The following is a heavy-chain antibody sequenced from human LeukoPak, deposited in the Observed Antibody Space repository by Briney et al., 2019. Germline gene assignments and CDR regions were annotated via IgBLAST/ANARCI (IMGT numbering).Heavy chain of an antibody. CDR3: ASSRGGRALYYFDY. V-gene: IGHV3-7*01. CDR1: GFTFSSYW. J-gene: IGHJ4*02. D-gene: IGHD3-10*01. CDR2: IKQDGSEK. Sequence: GGSLRLSCAASGFTFSSYWMSWVRQAPGKGLEWVANIKQDGSEKYYVDSVKGRFAISRDNAENSLYLQMNSLRAEDTAVYYCASSRGGRALYYFDYWGQGTLVTVSS.